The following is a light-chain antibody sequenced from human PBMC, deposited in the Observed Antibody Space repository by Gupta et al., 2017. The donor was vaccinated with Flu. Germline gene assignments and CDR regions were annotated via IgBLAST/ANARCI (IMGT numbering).Light chain of an antibody. CDR3: QQRSNWLGT. V-gene: IGKV3-11*01. CDR1: QSVSSY. J-gene: IGKJ1*01. Sequence: EIVLTQSPATLSLSPGERATLSCRASQSVSSYLAWYQQKPGQAPRLLIYDASNRATGLPARFSGSGSGTXFTLTIXSLEPEDFAVYYFQQRSNWLGTFGXGTKVEIK. CDR2: DAS.